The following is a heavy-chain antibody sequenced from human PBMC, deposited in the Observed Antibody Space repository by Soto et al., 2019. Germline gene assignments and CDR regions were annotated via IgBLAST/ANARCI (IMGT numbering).Heavy chain of an antibody. CDR2: A. V-gene: IGHV1-69*01. Sequence: ANYAQKFQGRVTITADESTSTAYMELSSLRSEDTAVYYCASPTTYYYYGMDVWGQGTTVTVSS. J-gene: IGHJ6*02. CDR3: ASPTTYYYYGMDV.